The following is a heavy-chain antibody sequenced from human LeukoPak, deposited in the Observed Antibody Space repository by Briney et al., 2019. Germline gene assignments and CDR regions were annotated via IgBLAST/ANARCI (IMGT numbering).Heavy chain of an antibody. V-gene: IGHV3-33*01. D-gene: IGHD6-19*01. Sequence: GRSVRLSWAPSGFTFNSSGVQWLREAPAKGVVWGGVIWYGGSNIFYGDCVNGRFTSSRDDSKNTLYLQTNSLRAEDRAVYYCARDNQWLTDAFDIWGQGKMVTVSS. CDR1: GFTFNSSG. CDR2: IWYGGSNI. J-gene: IGHJ3*02. CDR3: ARDNQWLTDAFDI.